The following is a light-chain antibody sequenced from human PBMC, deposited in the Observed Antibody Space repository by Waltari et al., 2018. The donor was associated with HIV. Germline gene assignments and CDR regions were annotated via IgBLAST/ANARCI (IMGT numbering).Light chain of an antibody. CDR2: WAS. V-gene: IGKV4-1*01. J-gene: IGKJ4*01. Sequence: IVMTQSPDSLAVSLGERATINCKSSQSVLYSSNSKNYLAWYQQKPGQPPKLLIYWASTRESGVPDRFSGSGSGTDFTLTISSLQAEDVAVYYCQQYYSTPRTFGGGTKVEIK. CDR3: QQYYSTPRT. CDR1: QSVLYSSNSKNY.